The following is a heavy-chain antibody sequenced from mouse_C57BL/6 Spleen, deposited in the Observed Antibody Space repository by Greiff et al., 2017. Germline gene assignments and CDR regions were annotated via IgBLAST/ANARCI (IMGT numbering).Heavy chain of an antibody. CDR1: GFTFSSYA. CDR2: ISDGGSYT. Sequence: EVKLVESGGGLVKPGGSLKLSCAASGFTFSSYAMSWVRQTPEKRLEWVATISDGGSYTYYPDNVKGRFTISRDNAKNNLYLQMSHLKSEDTAMYYCARDDGYYPWFAYWGQGTLVTVSA. V-gene: IGHV5-4*01. CDR3: ARDDGYYPWFAY. J-gene: IGHJ3*01. D-gene: IGHD2-3*01.